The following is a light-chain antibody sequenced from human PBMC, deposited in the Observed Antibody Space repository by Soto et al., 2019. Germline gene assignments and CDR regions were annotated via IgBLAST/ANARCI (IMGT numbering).Light chain of an antibody. CDR1: QSVRSF. V-gene: IGKV3-11*01. CDR3: QQRSGWPPPYT. J-gene: IGKJ2*01. Sequence: EIALTQSPATLSLSPGERATLSWGARQSVRSFLAWYQQKPGQAPRLLLSNTSHRATGIPARFSGSASRTDLTLTISSVEPEAYAIAFCQQRSGWPPPYTFGQGTKVDI. CDR2: NTS.